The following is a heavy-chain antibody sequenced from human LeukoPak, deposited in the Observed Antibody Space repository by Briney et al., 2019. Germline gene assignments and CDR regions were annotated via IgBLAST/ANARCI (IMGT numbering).Heavy chain of an antibody. V-gene: IGHV3-23*01. CDR3: AKRYCSSTSCHAVDY. D-gene: IGHD2-2*01. Sequence: GGSLRLSCAASGFTFSSYSMSWVRQAPGKGLEWVSAISGSGGSTYYADSVKGRFTISRDNAKNSLYLQMNSLRAEDRAVYYCAKRYCSSTSCHAVDYWGQGTLVTVSS. CDR2: ISGSGGST. J-gene: IGHJ4*02. CDR1: GFTFSSYS.